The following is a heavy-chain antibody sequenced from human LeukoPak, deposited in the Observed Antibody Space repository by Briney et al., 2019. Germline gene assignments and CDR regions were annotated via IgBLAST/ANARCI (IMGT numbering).Heavy chain of an antibody. J-gene: IGHJ6*03. CDR1: GGTFSSYA. Sequence: GASVKVSCKASGGTFSSYAISWVRQAPGQGLEWMGGIIPIFGTANYAQKFQGRVTITADKSTSTAYMELSSLRSEDTAVYYCARAQAWLVNYYYYYYMDVWGKGTTVTVSS. CDR3: ARAQAWLVNYYYYYYMDV. D-gene: IGHD6-19*01. V-gene: IGHV1-69*06. CDR2: IIPIFGTA.